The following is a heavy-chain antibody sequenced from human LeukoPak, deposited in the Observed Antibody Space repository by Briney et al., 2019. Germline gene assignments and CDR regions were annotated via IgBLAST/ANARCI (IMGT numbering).Heavy chain of an antibody. CDR3: ARLGSLPYFDS. J-gene: IGHJ4*02. V-gene: IGHV3-48*03. CDR2: ISGSGSSI. CDR1: GFISRSYE. D-gene: IGHD3-16*01. Sequence: GGSLRLSCAASGFISRSYEMKWVRQAPGKGLEWISYISGSGSSIFYADSVKGRFTISRDNAKNSLDLQMNNLRVEDTAVYYCARLGSLPYFDSWGQGALVTVSS.